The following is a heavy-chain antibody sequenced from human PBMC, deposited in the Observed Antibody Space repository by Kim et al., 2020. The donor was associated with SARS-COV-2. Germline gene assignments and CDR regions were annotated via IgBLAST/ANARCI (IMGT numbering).Heavy chain of an antibody. V-gene: IGHV4-59*01. D-gene: IGHD1-7*01. CDR1: GGSISSYY. CDR3: ARVGGFEAGTGWLDP. Sequence: SETLSLTCTVSGGSISSYYWSWIRQPPGKGLEWIGYIYYSGSTNYNPSLKSRVTISVDTSKNQFSLKLSSVTAADTAVYYCARVGGFEAGTGWLDPWGQGTLVTVSS. CDR2: IYYSGST. J-gene: IGHJ5*02.